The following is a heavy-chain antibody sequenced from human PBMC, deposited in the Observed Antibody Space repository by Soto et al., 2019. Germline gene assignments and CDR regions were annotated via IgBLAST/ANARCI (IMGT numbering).Heavy chain of an antibody. J-gene: IGHJ6*03. V-gene: IGHV3-49*03. CDR2: IRSKAYGGTT. CDR1: GFTFGDYA. Sequence: GGSLRLSCTASGFTFGDYAMSWFRQAPGKGLEWVGFIRSKAYGGTTEYAASVKGRFTISRDDSKSIAYLQMNSLKTEDTAVYYCTRDRRLPVAARWSDYYYYYYMDVWGKGTTVTVSS. D-gene: IGHD2-15*01. CDR3: TRDRRLPVAARWSDYYYYYYMDV.